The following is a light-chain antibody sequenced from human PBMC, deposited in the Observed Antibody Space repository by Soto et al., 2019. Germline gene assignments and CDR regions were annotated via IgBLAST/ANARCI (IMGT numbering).Light chain of an antibody. V-gene: IGKV1-39*01. CDR1: QSISHY. CDR3: QQGYSPLLT. Sequence: DIQMTQSPSSLSASVGDRVTLTCRASQSISHYLDWFQVKSGRGPKLLISGASNLQDGVPSRFSGSGSGSDFTLTISNLQREDFAVYYCQQGYSPLLTFGGGTRVEIK. CDR2: GAS. J-gene: IGKJ4*01.